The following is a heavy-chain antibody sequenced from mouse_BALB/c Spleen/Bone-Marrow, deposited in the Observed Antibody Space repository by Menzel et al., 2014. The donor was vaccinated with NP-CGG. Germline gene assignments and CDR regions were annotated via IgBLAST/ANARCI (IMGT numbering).Heavy chain of an antibody. Sequence: EVMLVESGGGLVKPGGSLKLSCAASGFTFSSYAMSWVRQSPEKRLEWVAGISSGGNYTYYPDTVTGRFTISRDNAKNILYLEMSSLRSDDTAMYYCVRAYGSSYAMDYWGQGTSVTVSS. J-gene: IGHJ4*01. CDR3: VRAYGSSYAMDY. CDR2: ISSGGNYT. CDR1: GFTFSSYA. V-gene: IGHV5-9-4*01. D-gene: IGHD1-1*01.